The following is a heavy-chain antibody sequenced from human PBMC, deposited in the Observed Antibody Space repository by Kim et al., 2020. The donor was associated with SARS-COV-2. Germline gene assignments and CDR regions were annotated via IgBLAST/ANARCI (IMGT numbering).Heavy chain of an antibody. CDR1: GGSISSGGYY. CDR3: ARGRMMYYYDSSGYSNAFDI. Sequence: SETLSLTCTVSGGSISSGGYYWSWIRQHPGKGLEWIGYIYYSGSTYYNPSLKSRVTISVDTSKNQFSLKLSSVTAADTAVYYCARGRMMYYYDSSGYSNAFDIWGQGTMVTVSS. CDR2: IYYSGST. D-gene: IGHD3-22*01. V-gene: IGHV4-31*03. J-gene: IGHJ3*02.